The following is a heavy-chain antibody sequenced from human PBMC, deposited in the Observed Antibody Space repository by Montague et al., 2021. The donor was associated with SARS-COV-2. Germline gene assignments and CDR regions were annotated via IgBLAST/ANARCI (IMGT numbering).Heavy chain of an antibody. Sequence: SETLSLTCTVSGGSISSSSYYWGLIRQPPGKVLGWIGSIYYSGSTYYNPSLKSLVTISVDTSKNQFSLKLSSVTAAATAVYYGARNLKVSYYRGAAGAHDYWGQGTLVTVSS. V-gene: IGHV4-39*01. D-gene: IGHD6-13*01. CDR3: ARNLKVSYYRGAAGAHDY. CDR1: GGSISSSSYY. CDR2: IYYSGST. J-gene: IGHJ4*02.